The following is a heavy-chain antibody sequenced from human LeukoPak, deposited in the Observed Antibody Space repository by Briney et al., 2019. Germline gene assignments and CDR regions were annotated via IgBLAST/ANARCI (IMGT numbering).Heavy chain of an antibody. CDR2: INPNSGGT. J-gene: IGHJ6*03. V-gene: IGHV1-2*02. Sequence: ASVKVSCKASGGTFSSYAISWVRQAPGQGLEWMGWINPNSGGTNYAQKSQGRVTMTRDTSISTAYMELSRLRSDDTAVYYCARGGGSYTGYYYYMDVWGKGTTVTVSS. D-gene: IGHD1-26*01. CDR1: GGTFSSYA. CDR3: ARGGGSYTGYYYYMDV.